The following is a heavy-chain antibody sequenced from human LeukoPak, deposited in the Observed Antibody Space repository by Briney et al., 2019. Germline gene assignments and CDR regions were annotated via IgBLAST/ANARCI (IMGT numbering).Heavy chain of an antibody. CDR1: GYTFTSYG. D-gene: IGHD5-24*01. CDR3: ARVARWLQPESDFDY. J-gene: IGHJ4*02. CDR2: ISAYNGDT. V-gene: IGHV1-18*01. Sequence: ASVKVSCKASGYTFTSYGISWVRQAPGQGLEWMGWISAYNGDTNYAQKLQGRVTMTTDTSTSTAYMELRSLRSDDTAVYYCARVARWLQPESDFDYWGQGTLVTVSS.